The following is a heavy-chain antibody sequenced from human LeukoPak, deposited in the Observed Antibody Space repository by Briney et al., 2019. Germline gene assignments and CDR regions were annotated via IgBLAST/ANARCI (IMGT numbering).Heavy chain of an antibody. J-gene: IGHJ4*02. CDR2: MNPNSGNT. Sequence: ASVKVSCKASGYTFTSYDINWVRQATGQGLERMGWMNPNSGNTGYAQKFQGRVTMTRNTSISTAYMELSSLRSEDTAVYYCARGPIVATEGGFDYWGQGTLVTVSS. D-gene: IGHD5-12*01. V-gene: IGHV1-8*01. CDR1: GYTFTSYD. CDR3: ARGPIVATEGGFDY.